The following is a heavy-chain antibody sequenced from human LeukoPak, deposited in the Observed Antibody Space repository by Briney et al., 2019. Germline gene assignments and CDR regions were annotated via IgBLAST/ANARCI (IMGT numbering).Heavy chain of an antibody. Sequence: GGSLRLSCAASGFTFSSYSMNWVRQAPGKGLEWVSSISSSSYIYYADSVKGRFTISGDNAKNSLYLQMNSLRAEDTAVYYCASGGRENYYYDSSGYYFAHEYWGQGTLVTVSS. CDR2: ISSSSYI. CDR1: GFTFSSYS. J-gene: IGHJ4*02. D-gene: IGHD3-22*01. V-gene: IGHV3-21*01. CDR3: ASGGRENYYYDSSGYYFAHEY.